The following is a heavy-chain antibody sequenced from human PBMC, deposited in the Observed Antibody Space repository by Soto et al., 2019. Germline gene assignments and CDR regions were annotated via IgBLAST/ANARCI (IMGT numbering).Heavy chain of an antibody. D-gene: IGHD2-15*01. CDR1: GFTLSSYA. V-gene: IGHV3-23*01. CDR3: ARENSDIVLVVPPPVHGGAFHI. CDR2: ISGSGGST. Sequence: PGGSLRLSCAASGFTLSSYAMSWVRQAPWKGLDWVSSISGSGGSTYYADSVKGRFTISRDDSKNTLYLQMNSLRAEDTAVYYCARENSDIVLVVPPPVHGGAFHISGQVTMVTVSS. J-gene: IGHJ3*02.